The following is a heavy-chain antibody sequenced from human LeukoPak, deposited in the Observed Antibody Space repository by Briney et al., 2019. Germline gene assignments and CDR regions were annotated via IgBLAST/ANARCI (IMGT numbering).Heavy chain of an antibody. V-gene: IGHV1-46*01. J-gene: IGHJ4*02. CDR2: INPSGGST. D-gene: IGHD1-1*01. CDR3: ARVDSGTVDY. CDR1: GYTFTGYH. Sequence: ASVKVSCRASGYTFTGYHIHWVRQAPGQGLEWMGRINPSGGSTSYAQKFQGRVTMTRDTSTSTVYMELSSLRSEDTAVYYCARVDSGTVDYWGQGTLVTVSS.